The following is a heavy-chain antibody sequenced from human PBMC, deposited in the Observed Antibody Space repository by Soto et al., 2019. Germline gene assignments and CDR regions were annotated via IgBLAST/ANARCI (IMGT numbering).Heavy chain of an antibody. CDR3: ATLAYCGGGSC. V-gene: IGHV3-73*01. D-gene: IGHD2-15*01. CDR2: IRTKANNYAT. J-gene: IGHJ4*02. Sequence: VGSLRLSCAASGFTFSGSAMHWVRQASGKGLEWVGRIRTKANNYATAHAASVKGRFTISRDDSTNTAYLQMNSLTTEDTAVYYCATLAYCGGGSCWGQGTLVTVSS. CDR1: GFTFSGSA.